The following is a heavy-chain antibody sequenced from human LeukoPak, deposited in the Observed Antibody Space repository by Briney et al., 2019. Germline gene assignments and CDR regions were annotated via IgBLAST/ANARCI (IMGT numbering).Heavy chain of an antibody. V-gene: IGHV1-69*02. CDR3: ASRADYGEDY. J-gene: IGHJ4*02. D-gene: IGHD4-17*01. Sequence: SVKVSCKASGYTLTAHYMHWVRQAPGQGLEWMGRIIPILGIANYAQKFQGRVTITTDESTSTACMELSSLRSEDTAVYYCASRADYGEDYWGQGTLVTVSS. CDR2: IIPILGIA. CDR1: GYTLTAHY.